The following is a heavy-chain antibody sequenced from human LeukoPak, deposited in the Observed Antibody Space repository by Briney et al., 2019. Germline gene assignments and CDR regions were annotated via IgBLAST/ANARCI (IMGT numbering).Heavy chain of an antibody. CDR3: AREEYGSGSVYYYYGMDV. CDR1: GFTFSDHY. Sequence: GGSLRLSCAASGFTFSDHYMSWIRQAPGKGLEWVSYISSSSSYTNYADSVKGRFTISRDNAKNSLYLQMNSLRAEDTAVYYCAREEYGSGSVYYYYGMDVWGQGTTVTVSS. V-gene: IGHV3-11*05. J-gene: IGHJ6*02. D-gene: IGHD3-10*01. CDR2: ISSSSSYT.